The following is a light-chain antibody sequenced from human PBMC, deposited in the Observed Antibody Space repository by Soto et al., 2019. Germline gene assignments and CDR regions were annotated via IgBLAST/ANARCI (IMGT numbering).Light chain of an antibody. Sequence: DIVMTQSPDSLAVSLGERATINCKSSQTILYNSNKKNYLAWYQLKPGQPPKLLISWPSTRESGVPDRFSGSGSGTDFTLSISSLQAEDVAVYFCQQFFTTPYTFGQGTKLEIK. CDR2: WPS. J-gene: IGKJ2*01. V-gene: IGKV4-1*01. CDR1: QTILYNSNKKNY. CDR3: QQFFTTPYT.